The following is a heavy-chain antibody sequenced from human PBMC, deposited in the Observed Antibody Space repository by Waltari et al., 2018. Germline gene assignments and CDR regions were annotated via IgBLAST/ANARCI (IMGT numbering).Heavy chain of an antibody. J-gene: IGHJ4*02. V-gene: IGHV3-9*01. CDR1: GFTFDDYA. CDR3: AKDMRMRSSGRYYFDY. D-gene: IGHD6-19*01. Sequence: EVQLVESGGGLVQPGGSLRLSCAASGFTFDDYAMHWVRQAPGKGLEWVSGISWNSGSIGYADSVKGRFTISRDNAKNSLYLQMNSLRAEDTALYYCAKDMRMRSSGRYYFDYWGQGTLVTVSS. CDR2: ISWNSGSI.